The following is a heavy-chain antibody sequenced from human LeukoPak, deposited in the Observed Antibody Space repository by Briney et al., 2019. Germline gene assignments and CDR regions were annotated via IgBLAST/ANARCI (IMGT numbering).Heavy chain of an antibody. D-gene: IGHD3-10*01. Sequence: GESLQISCKGSGYRFSYYWIGWVRPVPGKGLEWMGIIYPGDSDTRYSPSFQGQVTISADKSISTAYLQWSSLKASDTAMYYWARNPGLRDAFDIWGQGTMVTVSS. J-gene: IGHJ3*02. CDR3: ARNPGLRDAFDI. V-gene: IGHV5-51*01. CDR2: IYPGDSDT. CDR1: GYRFSYYW.